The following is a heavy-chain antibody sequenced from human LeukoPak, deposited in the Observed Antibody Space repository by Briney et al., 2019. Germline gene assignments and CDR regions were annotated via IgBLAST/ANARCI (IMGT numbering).Heavy chain of an antibody. D-gene: IGHD5-12*01. CDR3: ARVYSGYDWAGSLANYYFDY. Sequence: SETLSLTCTVSGGSISSYYWSWVRQPAGKGLEWIGRFYSGGSTDYNPSLKSRVTMSVDTSKNQFSLKLSSVTAADTAVSYCARVYSGYDWAGSLANYYFDYWGQGTLVTVSS. V-gene: IGHV4-4*07. CDR1: GGSISSYY. CDR2: FYSGGST. J-gene: IGHJ4*02.